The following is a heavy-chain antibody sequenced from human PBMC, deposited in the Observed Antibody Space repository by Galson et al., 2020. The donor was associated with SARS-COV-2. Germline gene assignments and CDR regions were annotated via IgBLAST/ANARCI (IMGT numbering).Heavy chain of an antibody. CDR1: GGTFSSYA. V-gene: IGHV1-69*06. J-gene: IGHJ4*02. CDR2: IIPIFGTA. Sequence: SVKVSCKASGGTFSSYAISWVRQAPGQGLEWMGGIIPIFGTANYAQKFQGRVTITADKSTSTAYMELSSLRSEDTAVYYCASSRTAYSYGPGYPNWGQGTLVTVSS. CDR3: ASSRTAYSYGPGYPN. D-gene: IGHD5-18*01.